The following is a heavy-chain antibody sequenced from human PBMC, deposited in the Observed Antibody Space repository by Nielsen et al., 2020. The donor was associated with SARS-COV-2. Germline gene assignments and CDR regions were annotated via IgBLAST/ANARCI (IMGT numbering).Heavy chain of an antibody. Sequence: SETLSLTCTVSGGSISSGDYYWSWIRQPPGKGLEWIGYIYYSGSTYYNPSLKSRVTISVDTSKNQFSLKLSSVTAADTAVYYCARDLVRGVINGMDVWGQGTTVTVSS. V-gene: IGHV4-30-4*01. CDR3: ARDLVRGVINGMDV. D-gene: IGHD3-10*01. J-gene: IGHJ6*02. CDR1: GGSISSGDYY. CDR2: IYYSGST.